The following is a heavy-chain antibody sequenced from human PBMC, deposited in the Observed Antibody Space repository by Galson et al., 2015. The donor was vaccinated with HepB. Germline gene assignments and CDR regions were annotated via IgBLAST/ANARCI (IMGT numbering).Heavy chain of an antibody. CDR1: GYTFTGYY. Sequence: SVKVSCKASGYTFTGYYMHWVRQAPGQGLEWMGWTNPNSGGTNYAQKFQGRVTMTRDTSISTAYMELSRLRSDDTAVYYCATGGGFCSSTSCYFDYYYYMDVWGKGTTVTVSS. J-gene: IGHJ6*03. CDR2: TNPNSGGT. V-gene: IGHV1-2*02. D-gene: IGHD2-2*01. CDR3: ATGGGFCSSTSCYFDYYYYMDV.